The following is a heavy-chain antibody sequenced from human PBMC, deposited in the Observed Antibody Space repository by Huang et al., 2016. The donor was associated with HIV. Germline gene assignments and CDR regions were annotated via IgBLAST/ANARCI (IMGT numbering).Heavy chain of an antibody. J-gene: IGHJ4*02. CDR2: IYYSGDT. Sequence: QLQLQESGPGLVRPSENLSLICTVSGGSINDSNYYWGWIRQPPGQGLEWIGSIYYSGDTDYNPSLNSRVTMSVDTSKNRFSLDISSVAVADTAIYYCARHFGSWSGYFDSWGQGTLVPVSS. CDR3: ARHFGSWSGYFDS. D-gene: IGHD3-10*01. V-gene: IGHV4-39*01. CDR1: GGSINDSNYY.